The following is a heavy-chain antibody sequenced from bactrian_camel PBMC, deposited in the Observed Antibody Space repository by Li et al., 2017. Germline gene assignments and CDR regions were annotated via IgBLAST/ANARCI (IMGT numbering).Heavy chain of an antibody. Sequence: VQLVESGGGSVQAGGSLRLSCAVSGYTFDDADMGWYRQAPGSECELVSRTRVTSDGSTYYADSVKGRFTISKDIAKNSLYLQMNSLKPEDTAMYYCAARHYSCTVDVGVGYWAYWGQGTQVTVS. CDR2: TRVTSDGST. CDR1: GYTFDDAD. V-gene: IGHV3S60*01. J-gene: IGHJ4*01. D-gene: IGHD6*01. CDR3: AARHYSCTVDVGVGYWAY.